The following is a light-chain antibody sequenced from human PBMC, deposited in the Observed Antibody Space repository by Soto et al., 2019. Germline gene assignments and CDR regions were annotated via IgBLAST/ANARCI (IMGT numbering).Light chain of an antibody. V-gene: IGLV2-14*01. CDR3: SSYTSSSTLPYV. CDR1: SSDVGAYNY. Sequence: QSALTQPASVSGSPGQSITISCTGTSSDVGAYNYVSWYQQHPGKAPKLMISDVSNRPSGVSNRFSGSKSGNTASLTISGLQAEDEADYYCSSYTSSSTLPYVFGTGTKLTVL. CDR2: DVS. J-gene: IGLJ1*01.